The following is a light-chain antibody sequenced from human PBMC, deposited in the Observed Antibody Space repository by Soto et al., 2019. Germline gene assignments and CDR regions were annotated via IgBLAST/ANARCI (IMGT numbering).Light chain of an antibody. CDR3: QQYGSSPRT. CDR1: QSVSSSY. J-gene: IGKJ2*01. V-gene: IGKV3-20*01. Sequence: EIVLTQSPGTLSLSQGERATLSCRASQSVSSSYLAWYQQKPGQAPRLLIYGASSRATGIPDRFSGSGSGTDFTLTISILEPEDFAVYYCQQYGSSPRTLGQGTKLELK. CDR2: GAS.